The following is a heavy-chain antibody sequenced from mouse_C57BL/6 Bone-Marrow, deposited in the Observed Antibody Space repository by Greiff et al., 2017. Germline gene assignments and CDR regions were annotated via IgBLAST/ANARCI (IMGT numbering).Heavy chain of an antibody. J-gene: IGHJ2*01. CDR1: GYTFTSYD. CDR2: IYPRDGST. V-gene: IGHV1-85*01. Sequence: QVQLQQSGPELVKPGASVKLSCKASGYTFTSYDINWVKQRPGQGLEWIGWIYPRDGSTKYNEKFKGKATLTVDTSSSTAYMELHSLTSEDSAVYFCEGYGSSYYFDYWGQGTTLTVSS. D-gene: IGHD1-1*01. CDR3: EGYGSSYYFDY.